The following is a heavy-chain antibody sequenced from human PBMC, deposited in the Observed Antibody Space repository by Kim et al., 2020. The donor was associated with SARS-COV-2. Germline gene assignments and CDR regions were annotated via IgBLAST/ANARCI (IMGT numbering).Heavy chain of an antibody. V-gene: IGHV4-34*01. CDR3: ARGLFRGYCSGGSCYASGYP. CDR1: GGSFSGYY. CDR2: INHSGST. Sequence: SETLSLTCAVYGGSFSGYYWSWIRQPPGKGLEWIGEINHSGSTNYNPSLKSRVTISVDTSKNQFSLKLSSVTAADTAVYYCARGLFRGYCSGGSCYASGYPWGQGTLVTGSS. J-gene: IGHJ5*02. D-gene: IGHD2-15*01.